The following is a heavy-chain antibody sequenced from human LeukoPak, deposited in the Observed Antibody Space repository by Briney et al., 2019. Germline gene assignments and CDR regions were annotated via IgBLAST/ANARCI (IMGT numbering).Heavy chain of an antibody. D-gene: IGHD1-26*01. Sequence: ASVKVSCKASGYTFTSYGISWVRQAPGQGLEWMGWISAYNGNTNYAQKLQGRVTMTTDTSTSTAYMELRSLRSDDTAVYYCASESGSYRSGGAFDIWGQGTMVTVSS. V-gene: IGHV1-18*01. CDR2: ISAYNGNT. CDR3: ASESGSYRSGGAFDI. CDR1: GYTFTSYG. J-gene: IGHJ3*02.